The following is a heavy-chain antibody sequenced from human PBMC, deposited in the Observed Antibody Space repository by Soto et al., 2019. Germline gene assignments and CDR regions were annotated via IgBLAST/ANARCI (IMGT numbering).Heavy chain of an antibody. CDR2: ISYDGSDK. CDR1: GFTFNTYG. Sequence: QEQLVESGGGVVQPGRSLRLSCAASGFTFNTYGMHWVRQAPGKGLEWVAVISYDGSDKYYADSVKGRFIISRDNSKNTLYLQMNSLRAEDTAIYYCAKSPNFYCSSPNCYKFYFVFGGQGALVTVSS. D-gene: IGHD2-2*02. V-gene: IGHV3-30*18. CDR3: AKSPNFYCSSPNCYKFYFVF. J-gene: IGHJ4*02.